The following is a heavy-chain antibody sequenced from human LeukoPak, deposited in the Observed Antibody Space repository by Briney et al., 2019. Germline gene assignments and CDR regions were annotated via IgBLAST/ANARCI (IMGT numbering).Heavy chain of an antibody. V-gene: IGHV4-39*07. D-gene: IGHD3-22*01. CDR1: GGSISSSSYY. CDR3: ARAKAGPAGYYYYYMDV. Sequence: SETLSLTCTVSGGSISSSSYYWGWIRQPPGKGLEWIGSIYYSGITYYNPSLKSRVTISVDTSKNQFSLKQSSVTAADTAVYYCARAKAGPAGYYYYYMDVWGKGTTVTVS. CDR2: IYYSGIT. J-gene: IGHJ6*03.